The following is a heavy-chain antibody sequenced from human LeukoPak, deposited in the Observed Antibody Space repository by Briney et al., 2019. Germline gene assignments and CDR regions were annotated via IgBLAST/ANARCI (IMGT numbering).Heavy chain of an antibody. J-gene: IGHJ5*02. CDR3: ARVFDCSGGSCPNWFDP. CDR1: GGSISSHY. V-gene: IGHV4-59*11. D-gene: IGHD2-15*01. CDR2: IYYSGST. Sequence: SETLSLTCTVSGGSISSHYWSWIRQPPGKGLEWIGYIYYSGSTNYNPSLKSRVTISVDTSKNQFSLKLSSVTAADTAVYYCARVFDCSGGSCPNWFDPWGQGTLVTVSS.